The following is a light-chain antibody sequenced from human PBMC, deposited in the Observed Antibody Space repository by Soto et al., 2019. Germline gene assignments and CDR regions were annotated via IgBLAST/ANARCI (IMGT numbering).Light chain of an antibody. V-gene: IGKV1-27*01. CDR1: QGISKY. Sequence: DIPMTQSPSSLSASVGDRVTITCRASQGISKYLAWYQQKPGKVPKLLIYAASTLQSEVPSRFSGSGSGTDFTLTISSLQPEDVATYYCQKYNNAPWTFGQGTKVEIK. J-gene: IGKJ1*01. CDR2: AAS. CDR3: QKYNNAPWT.